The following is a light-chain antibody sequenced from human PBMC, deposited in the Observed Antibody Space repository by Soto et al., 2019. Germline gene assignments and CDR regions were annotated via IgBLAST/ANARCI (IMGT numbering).Light chain of an antibody. CDR3: SSYTSNSTPYV. J-gene: IGLJ1*01. CDR1: SSDVGGYNY. CDR2: EVS. V-gene: IGLV2-14*01. Sequence: QSALTQPASVSGSPGQSITISCTGTSSDVGGYNYVSWYQQHPGKAPKLMIYEVSNRPSGVSNRFSGSKSGNTASPTISGLQAEDEADYYCSSYTSNSTPYVFGTGTKLTVL.